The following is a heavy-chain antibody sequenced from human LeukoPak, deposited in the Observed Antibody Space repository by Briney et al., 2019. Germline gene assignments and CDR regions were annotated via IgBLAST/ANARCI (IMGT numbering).Heavy chain of an antibody. CDR3: AKEILRAFDI. J-gene: IGHJ3*02. Sequence: QTGGSLRLSCAASGFTFSSYWMGWVRQAPGKGLEWVANMKEDGSEKYYVDSVKGRFTISRDNAKNSLYLQMNSLRAEDTAVYYCAKEILRAFDIWGQGTMVTVSS. D-gene: IGHD2-15*01. CDR2: MKEDGSEK. V-gene: IGHV3-7*03. CDR1: GFTFSSYW.